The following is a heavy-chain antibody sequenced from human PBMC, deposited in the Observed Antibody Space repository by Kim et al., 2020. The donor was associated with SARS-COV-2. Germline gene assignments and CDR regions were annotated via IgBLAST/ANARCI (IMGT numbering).Heavy chain of an antibody. CDR2: ISWNSGSI. J-gene: IGHJ5*02. D-gene: IGHD6-19*01. Sequence: SLRLSCAASGFTFDDYAMHWVRQAPGKGLEWVSGISWNSGSIGYADSVKGRFTISRDNAKNSLYLQMNSLRAEDTALYYCAKEYSSGWNWFDPWGQGTLVTVSS. V-gene: IGHV3-9*01. CDR1: GFTFDDYA. CDR3: AKEYSSGWNWFDP.